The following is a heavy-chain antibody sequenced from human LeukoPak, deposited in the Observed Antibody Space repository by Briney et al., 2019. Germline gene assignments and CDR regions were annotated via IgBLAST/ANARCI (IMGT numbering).Heavy chain of an antibody. D-gene: IGHD5-24*01. J-gene: IGHJ4*02. CDR3: ARQSRWLQFPYYFDY. CDR1: GGSISSSSYY. V-gene: IGHV4-39*01. CDR2: IYYSGST. Sequence: SETLSLTCTVSGGSISSSSYYWGWIRQPPGKGLEWIGSIYYSGSTYYNPSLKSRVTISVDTSKNQFSLKLSSVTAADTAVYYCARQSRWLQFPYYFDYWGQGTLVTVSS.